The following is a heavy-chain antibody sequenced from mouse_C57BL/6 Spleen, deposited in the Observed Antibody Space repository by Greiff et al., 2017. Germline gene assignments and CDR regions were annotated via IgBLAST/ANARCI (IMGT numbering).Heavy chain of an antibody. CDR1: GFTFSDYY. J-gene: IGHJ2*01. CDR2: INYDGSST. CDR3: ARYSNWYFDY. V-gene: IGHV5-16*01. D-gene: IGHD2-5*01. Sequence: EVQLQQSEGGLVQPGSSMKLSCTASGFTFSDYYMAWVRQVPEKGLEWVANINYDGSSTYYLDSLKSRFIISRDNAKNILYLQMSSLKSEDTATYYCARYSNWYFDYWGQGTTLTVSS.